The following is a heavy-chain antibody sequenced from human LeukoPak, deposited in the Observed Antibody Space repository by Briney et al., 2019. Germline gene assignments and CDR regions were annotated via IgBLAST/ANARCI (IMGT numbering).Heavy chain of an antibody. CDR3: AREGKGYYGSGSQNDY. Sequence: GESLRLSCAASGFTFTTYWMSWVRQAPGKGLEWVSSIRSSSSYIYYADSVKGRFTISRDNAKNSLYLQMNSLRAEDTAVYYCAREGKGYYGSGSQNDYWGQGTLVTVSS. CDR1: GFTFTTYW. CDR2: IRSSSSYI. V-gene: IGHV3-21*01. D-gene: IGHD3-10*01. J-gene: IGHJ4*02.